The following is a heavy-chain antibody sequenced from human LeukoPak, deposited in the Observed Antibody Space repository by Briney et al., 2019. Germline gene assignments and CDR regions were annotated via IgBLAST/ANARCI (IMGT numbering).Heavy chain of an antibody. J-gene: IGHJ6*03. Sequence: GGSLRLSCAASGFTFSTYWMHWVRQAPGKGLVWVSRLNTDGIATYYADSVKGRFTISRDNAENTLYLQMHSLRAEDTAVYYCARAGGVSNYYYMDVWGKGTTVTVSS. CDR3: ARAGGVSNYYYMDV. V-gene: IGHV3-74*01. CDR2: LNTDGIAT. CDR1: GFTFSTYW. D-gene: IGHD2-8*01.